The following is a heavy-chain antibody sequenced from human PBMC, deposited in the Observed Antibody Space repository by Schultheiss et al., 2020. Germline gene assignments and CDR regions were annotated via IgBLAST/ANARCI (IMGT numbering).Heavy chain of an antibody. CDR1: GFTFSSYS. D-gene: IGHD4-17*01. V-gene: IGHV3-21*01. Sequence: GGSLRLSCAASGFTFSSYSMNWVRQAPGKGLEWVSSISSSSSYIYYADSVKGRFTISRDNAKNSLFLQMNSLRDEDTALYYCARVVVYGDFPDAFAIWGQGTMVTVSS. J-gene: IGHJ3*02. CDR2: ISSSSSYI. CDR3: ARVVVYGDFPDAFAI.